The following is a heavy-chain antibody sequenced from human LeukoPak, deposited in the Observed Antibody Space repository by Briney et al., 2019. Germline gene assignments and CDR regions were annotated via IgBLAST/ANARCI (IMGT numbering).Heavy chain of an antibody. CDR3: ARRLTQYDCFDP. Sequence: SQTLSLTCALSGDSVSSNSVTWNWIRQSPSRGLEWLGRTYYRSTWYNDYAVSVRGRITVNPDTSKNQFSLHLNSVAPEDTAVYYCARRLTQYDCFDPWGQGILVTVSS. D-gene: IGHD2-2*01. J-gene: IGHJ5*02. CDR1: GDSVSSNSVT. V-gene: IGHV6-1*01. CDR2: TYYRSTWYN.